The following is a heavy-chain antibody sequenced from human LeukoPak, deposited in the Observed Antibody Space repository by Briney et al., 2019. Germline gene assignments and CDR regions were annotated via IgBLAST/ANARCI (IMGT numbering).Heavy chain of an antibody. D-gene: IGHD3-3*01. CDR3: AADQRIAIFGVADVRFDP. V-gene: IGHV4-38-2*01. Sequence: PSETLSLTCAVSGYSIGTGYYWVWIRQPPGRGLEWIASIYHSGSAYYNPSLKSRVTISVDTSQNQFFLTLSSVTAADTAVYYCAADQRIAIFGVADVRFDPWSQGTLVTVSS. J-gene: IGHJ5*02. CDR1: GYSIGTGYY. CDR2: IYHSGSA.